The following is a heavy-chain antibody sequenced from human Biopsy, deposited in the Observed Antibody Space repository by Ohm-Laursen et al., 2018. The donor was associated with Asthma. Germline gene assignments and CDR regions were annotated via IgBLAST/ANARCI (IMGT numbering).Heavy chain of an antibody. Sequence: GSLRLSCTASGFTFSNYVMSWVRQVPGKGLEWVANIKHDGTEKNHVDSLKGRFAISRDNAKNSLYLQMNSLRAEDTAVYYCARTFHFSSPYHAEHYQLWGQGTLVTVPS. CDR3: ARTFHFSSPYHAEHYQL. J-gene: IGHJ1*01. D-gene: IGHD3-3*02. CDR2: IKHDGTEK. CDR1: GFTFSNYV. V-gene: IGHV3-7*01.